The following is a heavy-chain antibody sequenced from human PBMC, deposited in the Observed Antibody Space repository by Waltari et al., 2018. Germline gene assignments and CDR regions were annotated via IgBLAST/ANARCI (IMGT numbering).Heavy chain of an antibody. V-gene: IGHV3-30-3*01. CDR2: IYHEGSKT. J-gene: IGHJ6*02. CDR1: GFPFRDFA. Sequence: QVQLVQSEGGVVQPGRSLRLSCAGPGFPFRDFAMPWVRQAPGKGLDWVALIYHEGSKTDYADSVKGRSTISRDNSKSTLYLQRNSLRAEDTAVYYCARAHPGMDVWGQGTTVTVSS. CDR3: ARAHPGMDV.